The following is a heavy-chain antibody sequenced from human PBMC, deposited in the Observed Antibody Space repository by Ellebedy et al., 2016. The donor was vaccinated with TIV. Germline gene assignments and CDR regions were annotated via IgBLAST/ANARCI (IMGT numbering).Heavy chain of an antibody. CDR2: INPNSGGT. CDR3: ARGRGDYDSSGPGY. J-gene: IGHJ4*02. CDR1: GYTFTGYY. V-gene: IGHV1-2*02. D-gene: IGHD3-22*01. Sequence: ASVKVSXXASGYTFTGYYMHWVRQAPGQGLEWMGWINPNSGGTNYAQKFQGRVTMTRDTSISTAYMELSRLRSDDTAVYYCARGRGDYDSSGPGYWGQGTLVTVSS.